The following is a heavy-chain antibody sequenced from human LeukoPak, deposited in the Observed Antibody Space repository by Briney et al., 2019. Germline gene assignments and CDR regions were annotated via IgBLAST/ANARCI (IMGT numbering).Heavy chain of an antibody. CDR2: ISNSGTTM. J-gene: IGHJ4*02. CDR1: GFTLSSYE. CDR3: ARDLSGAPMAAFFDY. D-gene: IGHD3-10*01. Sequence: GGSLRLSCAASGFTLSSYEMSWVRQAPGKGLEWVSYISNSGTTMYYAHSVKGRFTISRDNAKNSLYLQMNSLRAEDTAVYYCARDLSGAPMAAFFDYWGQGTLVTVSS. V-gene: IGHV3-48*03.